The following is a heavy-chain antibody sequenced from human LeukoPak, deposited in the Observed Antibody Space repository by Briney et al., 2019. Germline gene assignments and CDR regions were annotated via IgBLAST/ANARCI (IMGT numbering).Heavy chain of an antibody. D-gene: IGHD3-10*01. Sequence: SETLSLTCTVSGGSIGLYHWTWIRQPPGKGLEWIGYVYYNGSTKYNLSLKSRVTISIDTSKNQFSLKLRSLTAADSAVYYCARYRAAGSDWLDPWGQGTLVTVSS. J-gene: IGHJ5*02. CDR1: GGSIGLYH. V-gene: IGHV4-59*01. CDR2: VYYNGST. CDR3: ARYRAAGSDWLDP.